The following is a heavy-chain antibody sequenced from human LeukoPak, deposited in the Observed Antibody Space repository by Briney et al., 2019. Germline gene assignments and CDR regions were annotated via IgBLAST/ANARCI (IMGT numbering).Heavy chain of an antibody. D-gene: IGHD1-26*01. CDR2: IFYTGST. V-gene: IGHV4-59*12. Sequence: PSETLSLTCTVSGGSISSYYWSWIRQPPGKGLEWIGYIFYTGSTNYNPSLKSRVTTSVDTSKNQLSLKLRSVTAADTAVYYCARERREQLLPPYTRLVTYFDYWGQGTLVTVSS. CDR3: ARERREQLLPPYTRLVTYFDY. J-gene: IGHJ4*02. CDR1: GGSISSYY.